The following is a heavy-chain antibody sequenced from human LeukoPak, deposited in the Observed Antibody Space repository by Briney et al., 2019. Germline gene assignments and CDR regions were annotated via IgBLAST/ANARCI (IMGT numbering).Heavy chain of an antibody. CDR1: GYTFTSYY. Sequence: ASVKVSCKASGYTFTSYYMHWVRQAPGQGLEWMGIIKPNGGSTSYAQKFQGRVTMTRDTSTSTVYMELSSLRSEDTAVYYCAREGHYYDSSGYYDQLYYFDYWGQGTLVTVSS. CDR2: IKPNGGST. CDR3: AREGHYYDSSGYYDQLYYFDY. D-gene: IGHD3-22*01. J-gene: IGHJ4*02. V-gene: IGHV1-46*01.